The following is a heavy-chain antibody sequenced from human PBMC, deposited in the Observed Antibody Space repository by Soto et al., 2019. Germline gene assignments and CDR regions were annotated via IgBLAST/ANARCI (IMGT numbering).Heavy chain of an antibody. Sequence: GGSLRLSCAASGFTFTRYSMNWVRQAPGKGLEWVSSISSTTNYIYYGDSMKGRFTISRDNAKNSLYLEMNSLKAEDTAVYYCARESEDLTSNFDYWGQGTMVTVSS. J-gene: IGHJ4*02. CDR2: ISSTTNYI. CDR3: ARESEDLTSNFDY. CDR1: GFTFTRYS. V-gene: IGHV3-21*06.